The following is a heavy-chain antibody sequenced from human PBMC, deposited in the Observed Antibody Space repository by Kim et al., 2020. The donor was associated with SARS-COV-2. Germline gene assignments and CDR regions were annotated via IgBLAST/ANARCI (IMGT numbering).Heavy chain of an antibody. CDR2: IYYSGST. Sequence: SETLSLTCTVSGGSISSGGYYWSWIRQHPGKGLEWIGYIYYSGSTYYNPSLKSRVTISVDTSKNQFSLKLSSVTAADTAVYYCARAKIAAAGLGGFDYWGQGTLVTVSS. CDR3: ARAKIAAAGLGGFDY. J-gene: IGHJ4*02. V-gene: IGHV4-31*03. CDR1: GGSISSGGYY. D-gene: IGHD6-13*01.